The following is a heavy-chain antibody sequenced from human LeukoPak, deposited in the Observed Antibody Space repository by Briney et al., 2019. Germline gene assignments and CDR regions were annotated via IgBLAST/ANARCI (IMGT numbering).Heavy chain of an antibody. CDR2: FNPNSGGT. D-gene: IGHD6-6*01. CDR3: ATVAYSSSSFDY. Sequence: PEASVKVSCKASGYTFTDYYLHWVRQAPGQGLEWMGRFNPNSGGTDYAQMFQGRVTMTRDTSINTAYMELSGLRSEDTAVYYCATVAYSSSSFDYWGQGTLVAVSS. V-gene: IGHV1-2*02. J-gene: IGHJ4*02. CDR1: GYTFTDYY.